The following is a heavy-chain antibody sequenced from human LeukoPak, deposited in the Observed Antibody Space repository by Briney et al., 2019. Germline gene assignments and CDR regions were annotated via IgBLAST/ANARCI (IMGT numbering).Heavy chain of an antibody. CDR3: ARDQALRYCGGDCYSDYYYYYMDA. CDR1: GGTFSSYA. Sequence: SVKVSCKASGGTFSSYAISWVRQAPGQGLEWMGGIIPIFGTANYAQKFQGRVTITADESTSTAYTELSSLRSEDTAVYYCARDQALRYCGGDCYSDYYYYYMDAWGKGTTVTISS. D-gene: IGHD2-21*02. J-gene: IGHJ6*03. V-gene: IGHV1-69*13. CDR2: IIPIFGTA.